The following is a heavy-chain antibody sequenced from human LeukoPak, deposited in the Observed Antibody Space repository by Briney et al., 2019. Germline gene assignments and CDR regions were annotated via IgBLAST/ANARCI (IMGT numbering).Heavy chain of an antibody. CDR3: ARDPLQYHDLLTGSQPQYYFDF. CDR1: GNTFTNYA. J-gene: IGHJ4*02. Sequence: ASVKVSCKASGNTFTNYAIHWVRQAPGQRLGWMGWINAGNGDTKYSQEFQGRVTITRDTSANTAYMQLSSLRSEDMAVYYCARDPLQYHDLLTGSQPQYYFDFWGQGTLVTVSS. CDR2: INAGNGDT. V-gene: IGHV1-3*03. D-gene: IGHD3-9*01.